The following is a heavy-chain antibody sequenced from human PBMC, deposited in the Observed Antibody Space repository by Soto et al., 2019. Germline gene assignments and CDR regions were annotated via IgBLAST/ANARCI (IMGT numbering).Heavy chain of an antibody. Sequence: PGGSLRLSCSASGFTFSTFAVHWVRQAPGKGLEWVAVISADGTNKYYADSVKGRFTISGDNSKNTLFLQMDSLRTEDTAMYYCARAPTSRFDYWGQGTLVTVSS. CDR3: ARAPTSRFDY. J-gene: IGHJ4*02. CDR2: ISADGTNK. CDR1: GFTFSTFA. V-gene: IGHV3-30-3*01.